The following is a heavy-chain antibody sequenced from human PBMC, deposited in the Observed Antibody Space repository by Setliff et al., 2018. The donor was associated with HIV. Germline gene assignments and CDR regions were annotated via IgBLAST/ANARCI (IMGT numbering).Heavy chain of an antibody. CDR1: GASVNTNNYY. V-gene: IGHV4-39*01. CDR3: ARPSLGIGGGALFDY. CDR2: IHFSGST. J-gene: IGHJ4*02. Sequence: SETLSLTCTVSGASVNTNNYYWGWIRQPPGKGLEWIGNIHFSGSTYYSPSLRSRVTIYLGTSKRQFFLSLSSVTAADTAVYFCARPSLGIGGGALFDYWGQGILVTVSS. D-gene: IGHD7-27*01.